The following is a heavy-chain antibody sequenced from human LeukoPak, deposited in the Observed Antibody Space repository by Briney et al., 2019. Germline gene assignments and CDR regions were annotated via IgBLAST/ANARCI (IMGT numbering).Heavy chain of an antibody. CDR3: ARVVAAATGGATDAFDI. V-gene: IGHV4-61*02. Sequence: SQTLSLTCTVSGGSISSGSYYWSWIRQPAGKGLEWIGRIYTSGSTNYNPSLKSRVTISVDTSKNQFSLKLSSVTAADTAVYYCARVVAAATGGATDAFDIWGQGTMVTVSS. CDR1: GGSISSGSYY. D-gene: IGHD2-15*01. J-gene: IGHJ3*02. CDR2: IYTSGST.